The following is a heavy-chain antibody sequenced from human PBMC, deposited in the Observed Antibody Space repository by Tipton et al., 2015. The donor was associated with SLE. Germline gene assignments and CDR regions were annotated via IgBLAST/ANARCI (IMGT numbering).Heavy chain of an antibody. CDR2: IYFSGTS. CDR3: ASPGSSAPGPYFQH. Sequence: TLSLTCTVSGGSISSSSYSWGWIRQPPGKGLEWIGTIYFSGTSYYNPSLQSRVIISVDTSKNQFSLKLSSVTAADTAVYYCASPGSSAPGPYFQHWGQGTLVTVSS. D-gene: IGHD6-25*01. J-gene: IGHJ1*01. V-gene: IGHV4-39*07. CDR1: GGSISSSSYS.